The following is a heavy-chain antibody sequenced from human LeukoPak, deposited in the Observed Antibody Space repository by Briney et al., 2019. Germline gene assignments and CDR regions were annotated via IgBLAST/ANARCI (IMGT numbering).Heavy chain of an antibody. J-gene: IGHJ4*02. V-gene: IGHV3-23*01. Sequence: GGSLRLSCAASGFTFSSYAMSWARQAPGKGLEWVSAISGSGGSTYYADSVKGRFTISRDNSKNTLYLQMNSLRAEDTAVYYCAKDSVYCSSTSCYVYWGQGTLVTVSP. CDR1: GFTFSSYA. D-gene: IGHD2-2*01. CDR2: ISGSGGST. CDR3: AKDSVYCSSTSCYVY.